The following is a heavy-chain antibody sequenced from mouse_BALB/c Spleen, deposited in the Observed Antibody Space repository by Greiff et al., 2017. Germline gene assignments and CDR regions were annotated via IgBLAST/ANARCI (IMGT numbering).Heavy chain of an antibody. CDR3: ARDRGYDYDAFDY. Sequence: VQLQQSGPGLVAPSQSLSITCTVSGFSLTGYGVNWVRQPPGKGLEWLGMIWGDGSTDYNSALKSRLSISKDNSKSQVFLKMNSLQTDDTARYYCARDRGYDYDAFDYWGQGTTLTVSS. CDR1: GFSLTGYG. D-gene: IGHD2-4*01. CDR2: IWGDGST. J-gene: IGHJ2*01. V-gene: IGHV2-6-7*01.